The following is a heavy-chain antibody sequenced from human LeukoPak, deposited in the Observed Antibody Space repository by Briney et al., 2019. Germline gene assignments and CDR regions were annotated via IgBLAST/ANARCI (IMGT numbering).Heavy chain of an antibody. J-gene: IGHJ4*02. Sequence: PGGSLRLSCAASGFTFSSYVINWVRRAPGKGLEWVSGISDSGGSTYYADSVKGWFTISRDNSKNTLYLQMNSLRAEDTAVYYCAKLPGRATDYWGQGTLVTVSS. CDR1: GFTFSSYV. CDR3: AKLPGRATDY. CDR2: ISDSGGST. V-gene: IGHV3-23*01.